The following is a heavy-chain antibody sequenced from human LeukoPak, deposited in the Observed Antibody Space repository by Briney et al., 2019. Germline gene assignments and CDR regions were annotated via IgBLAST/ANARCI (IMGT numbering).Heavy chain of an antibody. D-gene: IGHD4-17*01. CDR1: GYTFTNYH. CDR3: ARTTSLTASGYDY. V-gene: IGHV1-8*03. Sequence: GASLKVSCKASGYTFTNYHINWVRQAPGQGLEWMGWINPNTGDRGYARKFQGRVSITSDTSISTAYMELGSPRSEDTAVYFCARTTSLTASGYDYWGQGTLVTVSS. CDR2: INPNTGDR. J-gene: IGHJ4*02.